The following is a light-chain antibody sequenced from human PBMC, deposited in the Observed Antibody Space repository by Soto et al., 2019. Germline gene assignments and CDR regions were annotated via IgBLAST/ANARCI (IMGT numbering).Light chain of an antibody. CDR2: GNT. V-gene: IGLV1-40*01. CDR3: QSYDNTLKGCV. CDR1: SSNIGAEYE. J-gene: IGLJ1*01. Sequence: QAVVTQPPSVSGAPGQRVIISCTGGSSNIGAEYEVHWYQQLPGTAPQLLIYGNTNRPSRVPGRFSGSKSGSSASLAITGLHAEDDAEYYCQSYDNTLKGCVFGTGTKLTVL.